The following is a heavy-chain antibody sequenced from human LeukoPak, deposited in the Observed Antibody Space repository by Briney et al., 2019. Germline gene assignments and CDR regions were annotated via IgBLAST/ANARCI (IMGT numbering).Heavy chain of an antibody. Sequence: SGTLSLTCTVSGGSISSYYWSWIRQPPGKGLEWIGYIYYSGSTNYNPSLKSRVTISVDTPKNQFSLKLSSVTAADTAVYYCARAVGYCSGGSCPYFDYWGQGTLVTVSS. CDR1: GGSISSYY. CDR3: ARAVGYCSGGSCPYFDY. D-gene: IGHD2-15*01. J-gene: IGHJ4*02. CDR2: IYYSGST. V-gene: IGHV4-59*01.